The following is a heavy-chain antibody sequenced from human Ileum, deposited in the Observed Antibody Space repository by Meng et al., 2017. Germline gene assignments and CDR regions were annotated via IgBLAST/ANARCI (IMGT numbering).Heavy chain of an antibody. CDR3: AHIFDS. V-gene: IGHV4-4*02. CDR1: GRSSSSMDW. Sequence: LQESGSGLVGPSGTMFLPCPVSGRSSSSMDWWSWVRQPPGKGLEWIAEMNLGGSPNYNPSLKSRVTMSVDKSNDHLSLQLTSVTAADTAVYYCAHIFDSWGQGTLVTVSS. J-gene: IGHJ4*02. CDR2: MNLGGSP.